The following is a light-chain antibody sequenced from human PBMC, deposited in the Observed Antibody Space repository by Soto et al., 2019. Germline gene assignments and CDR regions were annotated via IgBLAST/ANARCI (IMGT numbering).Light chain of an antibody. CDR1: QSISSW. J-gene: IGKJ1*01. Sequence: MTLSPATLSASVGDRVTITCRASQSISSWLAWYQQKPGKAPKLLIYKASTLESGVPSRFSGSGSGTEFTLTISSLQPDDFASYYCQQSNSHSRTFGQVTMVDIK. V-gene: IGKV1-5*03. CDR2: KAS. CDR3: QQSNSHSRT.